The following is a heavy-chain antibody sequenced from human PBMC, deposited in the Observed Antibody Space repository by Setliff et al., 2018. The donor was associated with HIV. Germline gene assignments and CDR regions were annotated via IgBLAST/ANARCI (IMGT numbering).Heavy chain of an antibody. CDR1: GFTFSSYA. J-gene: IGHJ4*01. CDR3: ARDGISGGSYSPYYFDY. Sequence: LRLSCAASGFTFSSYAMHWVRQAPGKGLEWVAVISYDGSNKYYADSVKGRFTISRDNSKNTLYLQLNSLRAEDTAVYYCARDGISGGSYSPYYFDYWGHGTLVTVSS. CDR2: ISYDGSNK. V-gene: IGHV3-30*04. D-gene: IGHD2-15*01.